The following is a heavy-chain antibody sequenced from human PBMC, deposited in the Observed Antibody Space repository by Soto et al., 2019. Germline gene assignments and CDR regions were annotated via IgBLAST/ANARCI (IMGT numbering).Heavy chain of an antibody. CDR3: ARDQGIASSGPFDY. J-gene: IGHJ4*02. CDR2: IYHSGNT. Sequence: SETLSLTCTVSGDSISNYGWSWIRQAPGKGLEWIGFIYHSGNTNYNPSLKSRVTMSIDTSKSQFSLKLNSVTAADTAVYYCARDQGIASSGPFDYWGPGTLVTVSS. CDR1: GDSISNYG. D-gene: IGHD6-13*01. V-gene: IGHV4-59*01.